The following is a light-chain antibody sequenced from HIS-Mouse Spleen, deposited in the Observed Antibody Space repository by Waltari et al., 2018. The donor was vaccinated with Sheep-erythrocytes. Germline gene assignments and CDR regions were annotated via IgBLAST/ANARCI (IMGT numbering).Light chain of an antibody. V-gene: IGLV3-1*01. CDR3: QAWDSSTAWV. CDR2: QDS. Sequence: SYELTQPPSVSVSPGQTASITCSGDKLGDKYACWYQQKQGQSPVLVIYQDSKRPSGIPGRFSGSNSGNTATLTISGTQAMDAADYYCQAWDSSTAWVFGGGTKLTVL. CDR1: KLGDKY. J-gene: IGLJ3*02.